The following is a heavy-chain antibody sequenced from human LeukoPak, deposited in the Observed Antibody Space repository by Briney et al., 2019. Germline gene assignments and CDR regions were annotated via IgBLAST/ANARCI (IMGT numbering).Heavy chain of an antibody. V-gene: IGHV3-30*04. Sequence: PGGSLRLSCAASGFTFSSYAMHWVRQAPGKGLEWVAVISDDGSNKYYADSVKGRFTISRDNSKNTLYLQMNSLRAEDTAVYYCARGGLRAYSSGWYGFDYWGQGTLVTVSS. D-gene: IGHD6-19*01. CDR1: GFTFSSYA. CDR3: ARGGLRAYSSGWYGFDY. J-gene: IGHJ4*02. CDR2: ISDDGSNK.